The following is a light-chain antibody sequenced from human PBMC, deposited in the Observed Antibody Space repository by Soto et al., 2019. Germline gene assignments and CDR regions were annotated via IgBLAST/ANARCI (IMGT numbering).Light chain of an antibody. Sequence: EFVLTQSPATLSLSPGERATLSFRASQSVSSYLALYQQKPGQAPRLLIYDASNRATGIPARFSGTGSGTDFTLTINNLEPEDFAVYYCQVRTNWSIAFGRGTRLEIK. CDR2: DAS. CDR3: QVRTNWSIA. V-gene: IGKV3-11*01. J-gene: IGKJ5*01. CDR1: QSVSSY.